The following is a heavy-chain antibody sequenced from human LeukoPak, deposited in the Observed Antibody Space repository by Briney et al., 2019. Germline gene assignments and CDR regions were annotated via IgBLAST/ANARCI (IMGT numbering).Heavy chain of an antibody. CDR3: ARDPLDTAMEIDY. Sequence: PGGSLRLSCAASGFTFSSYSMNWVRQAPGKGLEWVSSISSGSSYIYYADSVKGRFTISRDNAKNSLYLQMNSLRAEDTAVYYCARDPLDTAMEIDYWGQGTLVTVSS. J-gene: IGHJ4*02. D-gene: IGHD5-18*01. V-gene: IGHV3-21*01. CDR2: ISSGSSYI. CDR1: GFTFSSYS.